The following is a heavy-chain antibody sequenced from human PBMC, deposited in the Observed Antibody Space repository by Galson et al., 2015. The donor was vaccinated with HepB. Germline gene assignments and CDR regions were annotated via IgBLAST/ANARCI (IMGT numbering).Heavy chain of an antibody. D-gene: IGHD6-19*01. Sequence: SLRLSCAASGFRFSSYSMNWVRQAAGKGLEWVSSINTGGTHIYYADSGKGRFTISRDNAENPLFLQMNSLRVDDTAVYYCARVAPEGAVAGRGNTYFDLWGRGTLVTVSS. CDR3: ARVAPEGAVAGRGNTYFDL. V-gene: IGHV3-21*01. J-gene: IGHJ2*01. CDR1: GFRFSSYS. CDR2: INTGGTHI.